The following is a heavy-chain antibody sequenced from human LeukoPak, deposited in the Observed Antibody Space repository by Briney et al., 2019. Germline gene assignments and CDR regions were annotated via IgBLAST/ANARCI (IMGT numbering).Heavy chain of an antibody. V-gene: IGHV4-39*01. Sequence: SETLSLTCTVSGGSISSSSYHWTWIRQPPGKGLEWIGSIYYSGTSYYNPSLKSRVTISVDTSKNQFSLRLNSVTAADTAVYYCATDSTSWPNYWGQGTLVTVSS. CDR1: GGSISSSSYH. CDR3: ATDSTSWPNY. J-gene: IGHJ4*02. CDR2: IYYSGTS. D-gene: IGHD6-13*01.